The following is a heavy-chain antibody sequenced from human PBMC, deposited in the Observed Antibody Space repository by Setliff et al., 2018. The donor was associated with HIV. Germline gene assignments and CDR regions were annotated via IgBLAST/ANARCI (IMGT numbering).Heavy chain of an antibody. CDR2: ISYDGSYE. J-gene: IGHJ4*02. CDR1: GFTFSDYY. CDR3: ARDPFLAQGFWSGYYSDY. V-gene: IGHV3-30*03. Sequence: PGGSLRLSCAASGFTFSDYYMSWIRQAPGKGLEWVAFISYDGSYEYYADSVKGRFTISRDNSKNTLYLQMNSLRAEDTAVYYCARDPFLAQGFWSGYYSDYWGQGTLVTVSS. D-gene: IGHD3-3*01.